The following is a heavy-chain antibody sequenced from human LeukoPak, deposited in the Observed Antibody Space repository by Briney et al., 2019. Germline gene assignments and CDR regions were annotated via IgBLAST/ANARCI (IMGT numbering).Heavy chain of an antibody. J-gene: IGHJ4*02. CDR1: GFTFSNAW. Sequence: PGGSLRLSCAASGFTFSNAWMNWVRQAPGKGLEWVAVISYDGSNKYYADSVKGRFTISRDNSKNTLYLQMNSLGAEDTAVYYCARGDQWLFQYYFDYWGQGTLVTVSS. V-gene: IGHV3-30-3*01. D-gene: IGHD3-22*01. CDR2: ISYDGSNK. CDR3: ARGDQWLFQYYFDY.